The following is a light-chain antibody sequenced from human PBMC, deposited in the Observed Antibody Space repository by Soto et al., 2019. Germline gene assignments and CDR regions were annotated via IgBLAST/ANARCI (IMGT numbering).Light chain of an antibody. CDR3: AAWDDSLNGYV. V-gene: IGLV1-44*01. CDR2: STN. CDR1: SSNLGSNT. Sequence: QSVLTQPPSASGTPGQRVTISCSGSSSNLGSNTVNWYQQLPGTAPKLLIYSTNQRPSGVPDRFSGSKSGTSASLAISGLQSEDEADYYCAAWDDSLNGYVFGTGTQLTVL. J-gene: IGLJ1*01.